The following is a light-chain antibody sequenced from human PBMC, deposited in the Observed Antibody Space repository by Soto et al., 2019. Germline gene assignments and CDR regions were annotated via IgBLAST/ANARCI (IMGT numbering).Light chain of an antibody. V-gene: IGLV1-40*01. CDR3: QSYDRSLSAVV. J-gene: IGLJ2*01. CDR1: SSNIGAGYN. Sequence: QSVLTQPPSVSGAPGQRVTISCTGSSSNIGAGYNVHWYQQLPGTAPKLLIYGNSNRPSGIYGNSNRPSGVPDRFSGSKSGTSASLAITGLQAEDEADYYCQSYDRSLSAVVFGGGTKVTVL. CDR2: GNS.